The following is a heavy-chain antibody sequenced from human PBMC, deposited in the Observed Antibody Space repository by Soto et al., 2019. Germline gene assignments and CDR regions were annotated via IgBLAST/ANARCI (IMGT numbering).Heavy chain of an antibody. CDR3: AIVRDYYDGSGYYIPGGS. CDR1: GGSISSGDYY. V-gene: IGHV4-30-4*01. D-gene: IGHD3-22*01. J-gene: IGHJ5*02. Sequence: SETQSLPCTFSGGSISSGDYYWSWIRQPPGKGLEWIGYIYYSGSTYYNPSLKSRVTISVDTSKNQFSLKLSSVTAADAPLYSCAIVRDYYDGSGYYIPGGSWGQGTLVTVSS. CDR2: IYYSGST.